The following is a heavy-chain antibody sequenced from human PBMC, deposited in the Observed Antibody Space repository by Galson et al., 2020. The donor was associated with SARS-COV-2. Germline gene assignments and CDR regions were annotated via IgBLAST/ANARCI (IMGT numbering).Heavy chain of an antibody. CDR2: ISAYNGNT. D-gene: IGHD6-19*01. Sequence: ASVKVSCKASGYTFTSYGISWVRQAPGQGLEWMGWISAYNGNTNYAQKLQGRVTMTTDTSTSTAYMELRSLRSDDTAVYYCATPRGSSGCDQGFDYWGQGTLVTVSS. J-gene: IGHJ4*02. V-gene: IGHV1-18*04. CDR3: ATPRGSSGCDQGFDY. CDR1: GYTFTSYG.